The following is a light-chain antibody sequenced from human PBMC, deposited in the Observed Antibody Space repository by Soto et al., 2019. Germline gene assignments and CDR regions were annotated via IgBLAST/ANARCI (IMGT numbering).Light chain of an antibody. CDR3: SSCAGTNRV. V-gene: IGLV2-8*01. CDR2: EVY. CDR1: SRDVGSYNY. Sequence: QSVLTQPPSASGSPGQSVTISCTGTSRDVGSYNYVSWYQQHPGKAPKLMIYEVYKRPSGVPDRFSGSKSGNTASLTVSGLQAEDEADYYCSSCAGTNRVFGTGTKVTVL. J-gene: IGLJ1*01.